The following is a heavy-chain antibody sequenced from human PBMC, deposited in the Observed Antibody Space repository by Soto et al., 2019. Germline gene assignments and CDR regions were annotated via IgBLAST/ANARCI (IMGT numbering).Heavy chain of an antibody. D-gene: IGHD3-22*01. V-gene: IGHV3-53*01. Sequence: GGSLRLSCAASGLIVSSNYMTWVRQAPGKGLEWVSVIYSGGSTYYADSVKGRFTISRDNSRNTLYLQMKYLRAEDTALYYCATFSMVVDFGAFDIWGQGTMVTV. J-gene: IGHJ3*02. CDR2: IYSGGST. CDR3: ATFSMVVDFGAFDI. CDR1: GLIVSSNY.